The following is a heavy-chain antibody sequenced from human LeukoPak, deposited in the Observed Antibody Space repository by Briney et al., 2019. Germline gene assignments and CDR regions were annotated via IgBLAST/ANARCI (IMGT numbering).Heavy chain of an antibody. CDR2: INSDGSST. D-gene: IGHD3-10*01. Sequence: PGGSLRLSCAASGFTFSSYWMHWVRQAPGKGLVWVSRINSDGSSTSYADSVKGRFTISRDNAKNTLYLQMNSLRAEDTAVYYCASQITTVRGVIDDYWGQGTLVTVSS. CDR3: ASQITTVRGVIDDY. J-gene: IGHJ4*02. V-gene: IGHV3-74*01. CDR1: GFTFSSYW.